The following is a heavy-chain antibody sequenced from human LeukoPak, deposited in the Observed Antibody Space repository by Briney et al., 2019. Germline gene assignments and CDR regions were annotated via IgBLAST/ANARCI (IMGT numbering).Heavy chain of an antibody. CDR2: IYYSGST. CDR3: ATETAVGFSSKLGDN. CDR1: GGSISSYY. D-gene: IGHD2-2*01. J-gene: IGHJ4*01. Sequence: SETLSLTCTVSGGSISSYYWSWIRQPPGKGLEWIGYIYYSGSTNYNPSLKSRVTISVDTSENQFSLKLSSVTAADTAVYYCATETAVGFSSKLGDNWGQGTLVIVSS. V-gene: IGHV4-59*01.